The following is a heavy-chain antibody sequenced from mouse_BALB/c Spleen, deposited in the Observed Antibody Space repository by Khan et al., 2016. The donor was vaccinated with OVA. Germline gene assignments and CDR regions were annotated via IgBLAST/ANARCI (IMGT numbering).Heavy chain of an antibody. V-gene: IGHV1-26*01. CDR2: INPNNGDT. J-gene: IGHJ1*01. CDR1: GYTFTDYY. CDR3: ARGLFDV. Sequence: VQLKESGPELVKPGASVRMSCKASGYTFTDYYMTWMKQSHGKSLEWIGDINPNNGDTFYNQKFKGKATLTVDKSSSTAYMQLNSLTSEDSAVYYCARGLFDVWGAGTTVTVSS.